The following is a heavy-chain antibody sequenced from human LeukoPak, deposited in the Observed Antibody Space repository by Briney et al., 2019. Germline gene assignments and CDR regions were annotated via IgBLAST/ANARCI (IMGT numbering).Heavy chain of an antibody. CDR2: IIPIFGTA. V-gene: IGHV1-69*05. J-gene: IGHJ5*02. D-gene: IGHD4-17*01. CDR3: ARTGDFGTGWFDP. Sequence: ASVKVSCKASGGTFSSYAISWVRQAPGQGLEWMGRIIPIFGTANYAQKFQGRVTITTDESTSTAYMELSSLRSEDTAVYYCARTGDFGTGWFDPWGQGTLVTVSS. CDR1: GGTFSSYA.